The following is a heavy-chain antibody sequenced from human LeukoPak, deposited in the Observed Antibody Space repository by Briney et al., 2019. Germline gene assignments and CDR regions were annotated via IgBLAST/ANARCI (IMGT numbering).Heavy chain of an antibody. CDR1: GYTFTSYG. D-gene: IGHD6-19*01. Sequence: GASVKVSCKASGYTFTSYGISWVRQAPGQGLEWMGRINPNSGGTNYAQKFQGRVTMTRDTSISTAYMELSRLRSDDTAVYYCARDPGIAVAGDAFDIWGQGTMVTVSS. J-gene: IGHJ3*02. V-gene: IGHV1-2*06. CDR2: INPNSGGT. CDR3: ARDPGIAVAGDAFDI.